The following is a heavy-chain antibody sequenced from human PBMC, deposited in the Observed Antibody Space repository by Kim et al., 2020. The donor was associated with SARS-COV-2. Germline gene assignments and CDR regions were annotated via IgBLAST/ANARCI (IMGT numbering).Heavy chain of an antibody. CDR2: FDPEDGET. V-gene: IGHV1-24*01. D-gene: IGHD3-9*01. J-gene: IGHJ4*02. CDR1: GYTLTELS. Sequence: ASVKVSCKVSGYTLTELSMHWVRQAPGKGLEWMGGFDPEDGETIYAQKFQGRVTMTEDTYTDTAYMELSSLRSEDTAVYYCATDTYYDILTGWSETQSWGQGTLVTVSS. CDR3: ATDTYYDILTGWSETQS.